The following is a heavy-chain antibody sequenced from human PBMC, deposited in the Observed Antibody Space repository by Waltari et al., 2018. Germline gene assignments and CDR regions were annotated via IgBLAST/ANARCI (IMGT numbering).Heavy chain of an antibody. V-gene: IGHV4-4*07. J-gene: IGHJ4*02. Sequence: QVQLQESGPALVKPSETLSLTCTVPGGSISSYYWSWIRQPAGEGLEWIGRINTSGNTKFNPALESRVTVSVDTSKNQFSLKLSSVTAADTAVYYCARSYSGYDYDSWGQGTLVTVSS. CDR2: INTSGNT. CDR3: ARSYSGYDYDS. D-gene: IGHD5-12*01. CDR1: GGSISSYY.